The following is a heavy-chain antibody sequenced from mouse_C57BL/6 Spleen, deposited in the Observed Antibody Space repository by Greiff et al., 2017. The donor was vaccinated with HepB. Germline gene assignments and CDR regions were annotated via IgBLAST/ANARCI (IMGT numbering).Heavy chain of an antibody. Sequence: VKLMESGAELVRPGASVKLSCKASGYTFTDYYINWVKQRPGQGLEWIARIYPGSGNTYYNEKFKGKATLTAEKSSSTAYMQLSSLTSEDSAVYFCARLRGLGYWYFDVWGTGTTVTVSS. CDR2: IYPGSGNT. CDR3: ARLRGLGYWYFDV. J-gene: IGHJ1*03. CDR1: GYTFTDYY. D-gene: IGHD4-1*01. V-gene: IGHV1-76*01.